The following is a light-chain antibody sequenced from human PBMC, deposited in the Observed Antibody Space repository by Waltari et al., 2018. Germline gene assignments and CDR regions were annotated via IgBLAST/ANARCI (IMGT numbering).Light chain of an antibody. Sequence: AIRITQSPSSLSASTGDRVTITCRASQGISTYLAWYQQKPGKAPKVLIYAASTLQSGVQSRFSGSGSGTDFTLTISCLQSEDFAIYYCQQYYSNPATFGQGTKVEIK. J-gene: IGKJ1*01. CDR1: QGISTY. CDR3: QQYYSNPAT. V-gene: IGKV1-8*01. CDR2: AAS.